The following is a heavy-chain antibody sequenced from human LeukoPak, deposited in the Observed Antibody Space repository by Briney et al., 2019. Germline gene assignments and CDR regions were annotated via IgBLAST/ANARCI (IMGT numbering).Heavy chain of an antibody. J-gene: IGHJ4*02. CDR1: GFTFSSYA. CDR3: AKGLIAVAGHFDY. CDR2: ISGSGGST. V-gene: IGHV3-23*01. Sequence: QAGGSLRLSCVASGFTFSSYAMSWVRQAPGKGLEWVSAISGSGGSTYYAGSVKGRFTISRDNSKNTLYLQMNSLRAEDTAVYYCAKGLIAVAGHFDYWGQGTLVTVSS. D-gene: IGHD6-19*01.